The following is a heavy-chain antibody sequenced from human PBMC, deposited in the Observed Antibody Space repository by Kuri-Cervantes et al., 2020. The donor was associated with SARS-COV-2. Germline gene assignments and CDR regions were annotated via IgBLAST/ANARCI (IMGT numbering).Heavy chain of an antibody. Sequence: GESLKISCAASGFTFSSYAMHWVRQAPGKGLEWMAVITYDGSNKYYADSVKGRFTISRDNSKNTLYLQMNSLRAEDTAVYYCARVVRGVIIEGDYWGQGTLVTVSS. CDR1: GFTFSSYA. D-gene: IGHD3-10*01. V-gene: IGHV3-30-3*01. CDR3: ARVVRGVIIEGDY. J-gene: IGHJ4*02. CDR2: ITYDGSNK.